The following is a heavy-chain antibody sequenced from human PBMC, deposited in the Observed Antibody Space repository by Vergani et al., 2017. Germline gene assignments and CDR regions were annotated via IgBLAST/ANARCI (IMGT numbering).Heavy chain of an antibody. J-gene: IGHJ4*02. D-gene: IGHD2-15*01. Sequence: QVQLQESGPGLVKPSQTLSLTCTVSGGSISSGGYYWSWIRQHPGKGLEWIWYIYYSGSTYYNPSLKSRVTISVDTSKNQFSLKLSSVTAADTAVYYCARLCSGGSCFLPTMIEDPGYWGQGTLVTVSS. CDR3: ARLCSGGSCFLPTMIEDPGY. CDR1: GGSISSGGYY. CDR2: IYYSGST. V-gene: IGHV4-31*03.